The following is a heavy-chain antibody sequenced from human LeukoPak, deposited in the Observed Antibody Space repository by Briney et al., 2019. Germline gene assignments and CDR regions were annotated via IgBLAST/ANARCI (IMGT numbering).Heavy chain of an antibody. Sequence: ASVKVSCKASGYTFTSYAMHWVRQAPGQRLEWMGWINAGNGNTKYSQKFQGRVTITRDTSASTAYMELSSLRSEDTAVYYCARGGYSSTWNLGAFDIWGQGTMVTVSS. V-gene: IGHV1-3*01. CDR2: INAGNGNT. CDR3: ARGGYSSTWNLGAFDI. J-gene: IGHJ3*02. D-gene: IGHD6-13*01. CDR1: GYTFTSYA.